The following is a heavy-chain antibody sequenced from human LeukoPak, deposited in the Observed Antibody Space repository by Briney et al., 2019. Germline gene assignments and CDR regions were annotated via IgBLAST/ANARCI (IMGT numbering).Heavy chain of an antibody. CDR1: GYTFTSYD. Sequence: SVKVSCKASGYTFTSYDISWVRQAPGQGLEWMGGIIPIFGTANYAQKFQGRVTITADESTSTAYMELSSLRSEDTAVYYCARDDYDFWSGSSYYYMDVWGKGTTVTVSS. V-gene: IGHV1-69*13. D-gene: IGHD3-3*01. CDR2: IIPIFGTA. J-gene: IGHJ6*03. CDR3: ARDDYDFWSGSSYYYMDV.